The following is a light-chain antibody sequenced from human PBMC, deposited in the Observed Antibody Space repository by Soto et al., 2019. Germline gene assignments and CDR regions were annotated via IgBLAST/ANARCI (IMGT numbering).Light chain of an antibody. J-gene: IGKJ1*01. CDR2: AAS. CDR3: QHMRT. V-gene: IGKV1-17*01. Sequence: DIQMTQSPSSLSASVGDRVTITCRASQGIRNDLGWYQQKPGKAPKRLIYAASSLQSGVPSRFSGSGSGTEFTLTISSLQPDDFGSYYCQHMRTFGQGTKVDIK. CDR1: QGIRND.